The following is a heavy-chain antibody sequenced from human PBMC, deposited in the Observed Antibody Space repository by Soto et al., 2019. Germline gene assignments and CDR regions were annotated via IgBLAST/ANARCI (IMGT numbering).Heavy chain of an antibody. CDR3: ASVRVVEAATNFDS. Sequence: GGSLRLSCAASGFTFSNYWMHWVRQAPGKGLVWVSRINSDGSSTNYADSVKGRFTISRDNAKNTLYLQMNSLRAEDTAVYYCASVRVVEAATNFDSWGQGTLVTVSS. CDR1: GFTFSNYW. D-gene: IGHD2-15*01. V-gene: IGHV3-74*01. CDR2: INSDGSST. J-gene: IGHJ4*02.